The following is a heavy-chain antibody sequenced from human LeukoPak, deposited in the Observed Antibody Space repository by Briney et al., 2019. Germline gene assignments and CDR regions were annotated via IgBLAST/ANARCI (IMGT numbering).Heavy chain of an antibody. Sequence: PSETLSLTCTVSGGSIGRYYWSWIRQSPGKGLEWIGHIYYNGITNSNPSLKSRVTISVNTSKNQFSLKLSSVTAADTAVYYCARANPYMEWGSRGNFDYWGQGTLVTVSS. V-gene: IGHV4-59*12. CDR2: IYYNGIT. J-gene: IGHJ4*02. CDR1: GGSIGRYY. CDR3: ARANPYMEWGSRGNFDY. D-gene: IGHD3-3*01.